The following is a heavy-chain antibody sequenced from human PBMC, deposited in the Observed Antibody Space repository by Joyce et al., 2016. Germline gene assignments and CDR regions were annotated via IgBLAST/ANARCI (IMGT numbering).Heavy chain of an antibody. Sequence: EVQLVESGGGLVQPGGSLRLSCAASGFSFSGYWIHWVRQAPGKGLGWVSRINTDGSSTRFADSVKGRCTISRDNAKNTLYLQMNSLRAEDTAVYYCVRGISARPGGPNWFDPWGQGTLVTVSS. D-gene: IGHD6-6*01. CDR1: GFSFSGYW. CDR2: INTDGSST. J-gene: IGHJ5*02. CDR3: VRGISARPGGPNWFDP. V-gene: IGHV3-74*01.